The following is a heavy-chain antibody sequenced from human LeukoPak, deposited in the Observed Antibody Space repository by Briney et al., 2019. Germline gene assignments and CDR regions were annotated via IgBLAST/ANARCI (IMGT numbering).Heavy chain of an antibody. J-gene: IGHJ6*02. CDR1: GFTFDDYA. Sequence: GGSLRLSCAASGFTFDDYAMHWVRQAPGKGLEWVSGISWNSGSIGYADSVKGRFTISRDNAKNSLYLQMNSLRAEDTALYYCAKDLHGDYYHYGMDVWGQGTTVTVSS. CDR3: AKDLHGDYYHYGMDV. D-gene: IGHD4-17*01. V-gene: IGHV3-9*01. CDR2: ISWNSGSI.